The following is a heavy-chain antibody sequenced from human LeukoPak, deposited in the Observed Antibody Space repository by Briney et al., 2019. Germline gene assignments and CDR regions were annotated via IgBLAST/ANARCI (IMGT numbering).Heavy chain of an antibody. CDR2: ISPTSSTI. Sequence: GGSLRLSCAVSGFTFSTYNMNWVRQAPGKGLEWVSYISPTSSTIYYADSVKGRFTISRDNAKNSLYLQMNSLRAEDTAVYYCARDTSYWGQGTMVTVSS. CDR3: ARDTSY. CDR1: GFTFSTYN. J-gene: IGHJ3*01. V-gene: IGHV3-48*01. D-gene: IGHD1-26*01.